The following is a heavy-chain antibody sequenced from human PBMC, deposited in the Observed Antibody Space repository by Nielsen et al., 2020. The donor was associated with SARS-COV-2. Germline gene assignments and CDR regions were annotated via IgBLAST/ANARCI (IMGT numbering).Heavy chain of an antibody. J-gene: IGHJ4*02. Sequence: SETLSLTCTVSGGSISSYYWSWIRQPPGKGLEWIGYIYYSGSTNYNPSLKSRVTISVDTSKNQFSLKLSSVTAADTAVYYCARGGRSGGDYDYWGQGTLVTVSS. CDR3: ARGGRSGGDYDY. D-gene: IGHD4-17*01. CDR2: IYYSGST. CDR1: GGSISSYY. V-gene: IGHV4-59*12.